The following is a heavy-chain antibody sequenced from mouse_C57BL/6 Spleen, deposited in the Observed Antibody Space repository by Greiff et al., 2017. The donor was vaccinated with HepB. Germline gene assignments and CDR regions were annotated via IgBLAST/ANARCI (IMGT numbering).Heavy chain of an antibody. J-gene: IGHJ3*01. V-gene: IGHV3-1*01. CDR3: ARGLGAWFAY. CDR2: ISYSGST. CDR1: GYSITSGYD. Sequence: EVKLQESGPGMVKPSQSLSLPCTVPGYSITSGYDWHWIRHFPGNKLEWMGYISYSGSTNYNPSLKSRISITHDTSKNHFFLKLNSVTTEDTATYYRARGLGAWFAYWGQGTLVTVSA.